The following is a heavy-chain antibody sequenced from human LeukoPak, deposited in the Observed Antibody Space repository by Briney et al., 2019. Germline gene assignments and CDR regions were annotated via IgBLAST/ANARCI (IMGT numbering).Heavy chain of an antibody. CDR1: GGSISSYY. D-gene: IGHD6-19*01. Sequence: SETLSLTCTVSGGSISSYYWSWIRQPPGKGLEWIGYIYYSGSTNYNPSLKSRVTISVDTSKNQFSLKLSSVTAADTAVYYCARVGRVAGTWWFDPWGQGTLVTVSS. J-gene: IGHJ5*02. CDR3: ARVGRVAGTWWFDP. V-gene: IGHV4-59*01. CDR2: IYYSGST.